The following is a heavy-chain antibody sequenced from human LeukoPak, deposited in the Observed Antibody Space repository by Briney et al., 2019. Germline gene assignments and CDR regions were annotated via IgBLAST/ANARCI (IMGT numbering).Heavy chain of an antibody. Sequence: PGGSLRLSCTASGFTFGDYAMSWVRQAPGKGLEWVGFIRSKAYGGTTEYAASVKGRFTISRDDSKSIAYLQMNSLKTEDTAVYYCTRAYYYDSSGYYLRGQGTLVTVSS. CDR1: GFTFGDYA. D-gene: IGHD3-22*01. V-gene: IGHV3-49*04. CDR3: TRAYYYDSSGYYL. J-gene: IGHJ4*02. CDR2: IRSKAYGGTT.